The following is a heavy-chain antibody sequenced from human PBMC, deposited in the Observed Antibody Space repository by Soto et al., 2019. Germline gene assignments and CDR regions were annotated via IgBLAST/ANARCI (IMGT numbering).Heavy chain of an antibody. CDR3: ARAYGYYFDY. CDR2: IYYSGST. Sequence: SETLSLTCTVSGGSISSYYWSWIRQPPGKGLEWIGYIYYSGSTNYNPSLRSRVTISVDTSKNQFSLKLSSVTAADTAVYYCARAYGYYFDYWGQGTLVTVSS. V-gene: IGHV4-59*01. CDR1: GGSISSYY. J-gene: IGHJ4*02. D-gene: IGHD3-10*01.